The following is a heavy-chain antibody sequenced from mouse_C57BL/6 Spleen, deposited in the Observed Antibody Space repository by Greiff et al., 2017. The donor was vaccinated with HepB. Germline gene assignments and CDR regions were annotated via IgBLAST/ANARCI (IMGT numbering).Heavy chain of an antibody. CDR2: IYPGDGDT. D-gene: IGHD4-1*01. V-gene: IGHV1-80*01. Sequence: QVQLQQSGAELVKPGASVKISCKASGYAFSSYWMNWVKQRPGKGLEWIGQIYPGDGDTNYNGKFKGKATLTADKSSSTAYMQLSSLTSEDSAVYFCARRLNWGDFDYWGQGTTLTVSS. CDR1: GYAFSSYW. CDR3: ARRLNWGDFDY. J-gene: IGHJ2*01.